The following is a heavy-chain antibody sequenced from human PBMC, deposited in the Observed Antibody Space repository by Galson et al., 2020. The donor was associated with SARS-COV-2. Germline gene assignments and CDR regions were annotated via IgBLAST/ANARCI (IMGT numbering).Heavy chain of an antibody. D-gene: IGHD3-10*01. Sequence: ASETLSLTCTVSGGSISGSSHYWSWVRQHPTRGLEWFGYTHYSGSTYYNPSLKSQSTISVDTSKNQFSLRLSSVTAADTAVYYCARSGFGESLRSYWYFDLWGRGTQVIVSS. J-gene: IGHJ2*01. CDR2: THYSGST. V-gene: IGHV4-31*01. CDR1: GGSISGSSHY. CDR3: ARSGFGESLRSYWYFDL.